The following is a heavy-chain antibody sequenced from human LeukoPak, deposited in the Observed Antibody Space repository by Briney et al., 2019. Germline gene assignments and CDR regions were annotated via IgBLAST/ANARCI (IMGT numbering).Heavy chain of an antibody. CDR1: GGSISRNY. J-gene: IGHJ6*02. CDR2: IYYSGST. V-gene: IGHV4-59*01. CDR3: ARDMDYYGSGRFLYGMDV. D-gene: IGHD3-10*01. Sequence: SETLSLTCTVSGGSISRNYWSWIRQPPGKGLDWIGYIYYSGSTNYNPSLKSRVTISVDTSKNQFSLKLSSVTAADTAVYYCARDMDYYGSGRFLYGMDVWGQGTTVTVSS.